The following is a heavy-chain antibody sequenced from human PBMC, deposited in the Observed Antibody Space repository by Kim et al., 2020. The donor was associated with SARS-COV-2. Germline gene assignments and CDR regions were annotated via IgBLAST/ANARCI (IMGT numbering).Heavy chain of an antibody. CDR1: GFTVSSNY. CDR2: IYSGGST. Sequence: GGSLRLSCAASGFTVSSNYISWVRQAPGKWLEWVSVIYSGGSTYYADSVKGRFTISRHNSKNTLYLQMNSLRAEDTAVYYCARDKVAAADPQRYYYYGMDVWGQGTTVTVSS. CDR3: ARDKVAAADPQRYYYYGMDV. J-gene: IGHJ6*02. D-gene: IGHD6-13*01. V-gene: IGHV3-53*04.